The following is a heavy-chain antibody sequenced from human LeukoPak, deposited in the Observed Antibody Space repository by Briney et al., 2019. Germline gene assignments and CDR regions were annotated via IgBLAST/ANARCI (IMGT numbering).Heavy chain of an antibody. CDR2: ISGSGGST. V-gene: IGHV3-23*01. Sequence: GGTLRLSCAASGFTFSSYGMSWVRQAPGKGLEWVSAISGSGGSTYYADSVKGRFTISRDNSKNTLYLQMNSLRAEDTAVYYCAKEHVSSGSYYFDYWGQGTLVTVSS. CDR1: GFTFSSYG. J-gene: IGHJ4*02. D-gene: IGHD3-10*01. CDR3: AKEHVSSGSYYFDY.